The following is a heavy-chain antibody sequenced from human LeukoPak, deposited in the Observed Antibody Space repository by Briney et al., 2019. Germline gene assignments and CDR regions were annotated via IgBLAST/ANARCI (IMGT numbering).Heavy chain of an antibody. D-gene: IGHD1-26*01. CDR2: ITSGSSYR. CDR1: GFTFSGYN. J-gene: IGHJ6*03. V-gene: IGHV3-21*01. CDR3: ARDPYSGSYGNYYYYFMDV. Sequence: GGSLRLSCAASGFTFSGYNMNWVRQAPGKGLEWVSSITSGSSYRFYADSVKGRFTISRDNAKNSLYLQMNSLRAEDTAVYYCARDPYSGSYGNYYYYFMDVWGKGTTVTISS.